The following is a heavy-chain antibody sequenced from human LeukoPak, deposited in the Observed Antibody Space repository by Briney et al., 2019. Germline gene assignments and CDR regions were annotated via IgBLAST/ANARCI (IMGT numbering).Heavy chain of an antibody. D-gene: IGHD2-15*01. CDR1: GFTFSSYW. Sequence: PGGSLRLSCAASGFTFSSYWMHWVRQAPGKGLVWVSRINSDGSSTSYADSVKGRFTISRDNAKNTLYLQMNSLRAEDTAVYYCAKGSWYSPPFDYWGQGTLVTVSS. V-gene: IGHV3-74*01. CDR2: INSDGSST. J-gene: IGHJ4*02. CDR3: AKGSWYSPPFDY.